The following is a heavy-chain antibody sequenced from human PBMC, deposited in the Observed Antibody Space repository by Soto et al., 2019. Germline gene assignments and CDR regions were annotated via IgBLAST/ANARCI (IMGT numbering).Heavy chain of an antibody. V-gene: IGHV3-74*01. Sequence: PGGSLRLSCAASGLTFSQYWMHWVRQAPGQGLVWVSRISDDGTITDYADSVKGRFTVSRDNARNTHPLQMNSLRSEDTAVYFCATAVDYDFWSGTTHYGMDVWGQGTTVTVSS. CDR1: GLTFSQYW. CDR2: ISDDGTIT. J-gene: IGHJ6*02. D-gene: IGHD3-3*01. CDR3: ATAVDYDFWSGTTHYGMDV.